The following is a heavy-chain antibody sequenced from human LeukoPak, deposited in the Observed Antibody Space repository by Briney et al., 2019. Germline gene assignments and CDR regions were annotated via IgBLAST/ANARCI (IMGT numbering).Heavy chain of an antibody. CDR2: IGGSGDKT. CDR3: VRRGDASSGWGDHDY. CDR1: GFTFNRNA. V-gene: IGHV3-23*01. J-gene: IGHJ4*02. D-gene: IGHD6-19*01. Sequence: PGGSLRPSGAPSGFTFNRNAITWARKAPGKGRGWSSPIGGSGDKTFYADSVKGRFTISRDNSKNMLHLQMSSLTGEDTALYYCVRRGDASSGWGDHDYWGQGALVTVSS.